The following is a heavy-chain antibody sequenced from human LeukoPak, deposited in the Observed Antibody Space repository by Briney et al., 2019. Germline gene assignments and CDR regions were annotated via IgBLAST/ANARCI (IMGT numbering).Heavy chain of an antibody. V-gene: IGHV5-51*01. D-gene: IGHD5-12*01. J-gene: IGHJ4*02. Sequence: GASLQISCESSGSIFTTYWIGGGRQLPGKGVEWMGIIYPGASDTIYSPSFQGQFTISADKSITTAYLQWSSLKASDTAMYYCARQITDQSSGYDSIDYWGQGTLVTVSS. CDR2: IYPGASDT. CDR3: ARQITDQSSGYDSIDY. CDR1: GSIFTTYW.